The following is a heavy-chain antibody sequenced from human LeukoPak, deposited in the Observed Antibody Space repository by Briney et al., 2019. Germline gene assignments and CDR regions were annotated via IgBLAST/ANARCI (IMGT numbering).Heavy chain of an antibody. J-gene: IGHJ4*02. CDR3: ARDYNSNSRFGY. CDR2: IYGADTT. CDR1: GLTVSNNY. V-gene: IGHV3-66*01. Sequence: GESLRLSCAASGLTVSNNYMSWVRQAPGKGLEWVSIIYGADTTYYADSVKGRFTISRDNSKNTLYLRMNSLRAEDTAVYYCARDYNSNSRFGYWGQGTLVTVSS. D-gene: IGHD4-11*01.